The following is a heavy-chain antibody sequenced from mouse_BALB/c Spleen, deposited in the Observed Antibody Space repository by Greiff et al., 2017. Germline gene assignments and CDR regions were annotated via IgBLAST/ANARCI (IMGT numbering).Heavy chain of an antibody. CDR1: GFTFSSFG. CDR3: ARKEAMDY. J-gene: IGHJ4*01. CDR2: ISSGSSTI. V-gene: IGHV5-17*02. Sequence: EVKVEESGGGLVQPGGSRKLSCAASGFTFSSFGMHWVRQAPEKGLEWVAYISSGSSTIYYADTVKGRFTISRDNPKNTLFLQMTSLRSEDTAMYYCARKEAMDYWGQGTSVTVSS.